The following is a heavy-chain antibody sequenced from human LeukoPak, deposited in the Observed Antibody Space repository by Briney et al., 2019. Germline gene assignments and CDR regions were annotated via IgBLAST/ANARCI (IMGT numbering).Heavy chain of an antibody. CDR2: IYYSGST. CDR3: ARRAFSSGYYYFDY. Sequence: SETLSLTCTVSGGSISSYYWSWIRQPPGKGLEWIGYIYYSGSTNYNPSLKSRVTISVDTSKNQFSLKLSSVTAADTAVYYCARRAFSSGYYYFDYWGQGTLVTVSS. V-gene: IGHV4-59*08. D-gene: IGHD3-22*01. J-gene: IGHJ4*02. CDR1: GGSISSYY.